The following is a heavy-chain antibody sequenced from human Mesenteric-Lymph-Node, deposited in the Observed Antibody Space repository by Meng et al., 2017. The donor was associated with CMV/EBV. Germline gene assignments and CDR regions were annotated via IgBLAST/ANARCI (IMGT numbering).Heavy chain of an antibody. CDR2: IHHSGST. V-gene: IGHV4-34*01. Sequence: QVLLQQWGAGLLKPSETLSLTCAVYGGSFSGYYWNWIRQPPGKGLEWIGEIHHSGSTNYNPSLKSRVTISVDTSKNQFSLKVTSVTAADTAVYYCVPGVGSGSSNWFDPWGQGTLVTVSS. CDR1: GGSFSGYY. J-gene: IGHJ5*02. CDR3: VPGVGSGSSNWFDP. D-gene: IGHD3-10*01.